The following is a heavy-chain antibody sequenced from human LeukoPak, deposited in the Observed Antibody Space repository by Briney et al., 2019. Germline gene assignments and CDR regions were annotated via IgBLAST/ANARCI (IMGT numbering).Heavy chain of an antibody. D-gene: IGHD5-24*01. V-gene: IGHV1-2*02. CDR3: ARDRGDVEMATDY. Sequence: ASVKVSCKASGYTFTGYYMHWVRQAPGQGLEWMGWINPNSGGTNYAQKFQGRVTMIRDTSISTAYMELSRLRSDDTAVYYCARDRGDVEMATDYWGQGTLVTVSS. CDR1: GYTFTGYY. CDR2: INPNSGGT. J-gene: IGHJ4*02.